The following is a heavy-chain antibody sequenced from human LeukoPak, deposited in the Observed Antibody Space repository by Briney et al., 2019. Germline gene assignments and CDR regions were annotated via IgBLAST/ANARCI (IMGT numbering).Heavy chain of an antibody. CDR3: ATSRTFDY. CDR1: GFTFSSYW. J-gene: IGHJ4*02. Sequence: GGSPRLSCAASGFTFSSYWMHWVRHAPGKGLVWVSRINSDGSTTNYADSVKGRFTISRDNTKNMLYLQMNSLRAEDTAMYYCATSRTFDYWGQGTLVTVSS. CDR2: INSDGSTT. V-gene: IGHV3-74*01. D-gene: IGHD1-1*01.